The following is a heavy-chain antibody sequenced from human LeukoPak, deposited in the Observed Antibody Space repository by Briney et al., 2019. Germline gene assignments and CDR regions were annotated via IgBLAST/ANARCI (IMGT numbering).Heavy chain of an antibody. D-gene: IGHD1-26*01. CDR3: ARDSMWELLRFDY. Sequence: PGGSLRLSCAASGFTFSSYSMNWVRQAPGKGLEWVSYISSSSSTIYYADSVKGRFTISRDNAKNSLYLQMNSLRAEDTAVCYCARDSMWELLRFDYWGQGTLVTVSS. CDR2: ISSSSSTI. J-gene: IGHJ4*02. V-gene: IGHV3-48*01. CDR1: GFTFSSYS.